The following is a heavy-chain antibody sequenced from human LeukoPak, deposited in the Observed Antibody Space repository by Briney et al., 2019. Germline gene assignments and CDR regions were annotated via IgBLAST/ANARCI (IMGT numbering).Heavy chain of an antibody. J-gene: IGHJ5*02. CDR2: IYYSGST. Sequence: SETLSLTCTVSGGSISSYYWSWIRQPPGKGLEWIGYIYYSGSTNYNPSLKCRVTISVDTSKNQFSLKLSSVTAADTAVYYCARDLRGSYSALGGFDPWGQGTLVTVSS. D-gene: IGHD6-13*01. CDR3: ARDLRGSYSALGGFDP. V-gene: IGHV4-59*08. CDR1: GGSISSYY.